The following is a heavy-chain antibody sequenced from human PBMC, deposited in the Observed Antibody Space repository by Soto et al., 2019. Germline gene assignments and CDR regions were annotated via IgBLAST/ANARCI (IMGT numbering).Heavy chain of an antibody. CDR3: AKTYHYGSGNF. CDR2: IKEDGRQT. J-gene: IGHJ4*02. Sequence: GSLRLSCAASGFTFSSYAMAWVRQAPGKGLEWVANIKEDGRQTNYAESVKGRFTISRDNAENSLYLQMNSLRVEDTAVYYWAKTYHYGSGNFWGQGSLVTVSS. V-gene: IGHV3-7*01. CDR1: GFTFSSYA. D-gene: IGHD3-10*01.